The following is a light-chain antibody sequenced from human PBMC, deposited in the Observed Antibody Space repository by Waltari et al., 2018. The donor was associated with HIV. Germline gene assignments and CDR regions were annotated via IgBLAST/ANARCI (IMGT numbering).Light chain of an antibody. CDR3: TSYISSSIPV. Sequence: QSALTQPASVSGSPGQSITISCTVTSSDITIYNSSSWYQHHPGKAPKVIIYEVTNRPSGVSNRFSGSKSGDTASLTISGLQAEDEADYFCTSYISSSIPVFGGGTKLTVL. J-gene: IGLJ3*02. V-gene: IGLV2-14*01. CDR2: EVT. CDR1: SSDITIYNS.